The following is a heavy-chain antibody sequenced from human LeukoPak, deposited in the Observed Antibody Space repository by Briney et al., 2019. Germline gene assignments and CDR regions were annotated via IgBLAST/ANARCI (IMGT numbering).Heavy chain of an antibody. CDR3: ARDQYSSGVFDP. D-gene: IGHD6-19*01. V-gene: IGHV4-39*07. CDR1: GGSISSSSYY. Sequence: SETLSLTCTVSGGSISSSSYYWGWIRQPPGKGLEWIGSIYFSGTTYYNPSLQSRVTISVDTAKNQFSLKVTSVTAADTAAYYCARDQYSSGVFDPWGQGTLVTVSS. CDR2: IYFSGTT. J-gene: IGHJ5*02.